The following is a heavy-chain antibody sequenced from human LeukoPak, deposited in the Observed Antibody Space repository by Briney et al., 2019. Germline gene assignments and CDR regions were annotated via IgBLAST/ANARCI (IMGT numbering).Heavy chain of an antibody. V-gene: IGHV3-64*01. J-gene: IGHJ4*02. D-gene: IGHD3-10*01. CDR1: GFTFSSYA. CDR3: AKDRVPHYSGVPHY. CDR2: ISSNGGST. Sequence: GGSLRLSCAASGFTFSSYAMHWVRQAPGKGLEYVSAISSNGGSTYYANSVKGRFTISRDNSKNTLYLQMGSLRAEDTAVYYCAKDRVPHYSGVPHYWGQGTLVTVSS.